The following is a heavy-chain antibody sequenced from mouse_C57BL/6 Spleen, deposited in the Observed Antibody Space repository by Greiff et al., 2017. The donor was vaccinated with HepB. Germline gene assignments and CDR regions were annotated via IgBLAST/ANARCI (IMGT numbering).Heavy chain of an antibody. CDR3: ARYDYCGSSYYAMDY. Sequence: VQLQQPGAELVKPGASVKMSCKASGYTFPSFWITWVKQRPGQGLEWIGDIYPGSGSTNYNEKFKSKATLTVDTSSSTAYMQLSSLTSEDSAVYYCARYDYCGSSYYAMDYWGQGTPVTVSS. J-gene: IGHJ4*01. CDR1: GYTFPSFW. CDR2: IYPGSGST. D-gene: IGHD1-1*01. V-gene: IGHV1-55*01.